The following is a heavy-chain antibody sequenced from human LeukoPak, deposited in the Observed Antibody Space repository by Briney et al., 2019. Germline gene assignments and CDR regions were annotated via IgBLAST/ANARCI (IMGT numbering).Heavy chain of an antibody. V-gene: IGHV3-33*01. CDR1: GFTFSSYG. CDR2: IWYDGSNK. D-gene: IGHD6-6*01. Sequence: GGSLRLSCAASGFTFSSYGMHCVLQAPGKGLEGLAVIWYDGSNKYYADSVKGRFTISRDNSKNTLYLQMNSLRAEDTAVYYCARGAMRIVARPSHFDYWGQGTLVTVSS. CDR3: ARGAMRIVARPSHFDY. J-gene: IGHJ4*02.